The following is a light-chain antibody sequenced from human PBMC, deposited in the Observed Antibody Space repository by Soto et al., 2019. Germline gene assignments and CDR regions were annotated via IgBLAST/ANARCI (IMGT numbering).Light chain of an antibody. CDR2: AAS. CDR3: QQYGSTPPFT. Sequence: IVLTQSPGTLSLSPGERATLSCRASQSVSSSYLAWYQQKPGQAPRLLIYAASTRATGVPDRFSGSGSETDFTLTINRLEPEDSAVYYCQQYGSTPPFTFGQGTKVDIK. CDR1: QSVSSSY. J-gene: IGKJ2*01. V-gene: IGKV3-20*01.